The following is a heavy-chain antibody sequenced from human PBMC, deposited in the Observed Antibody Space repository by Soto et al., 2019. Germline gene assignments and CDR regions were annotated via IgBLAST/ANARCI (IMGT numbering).Heavy chain of an antibody. V-gene: IGHV1-18*01. D-gene: IGHD3-10*01. CDR2: ISTYTGNT. CDR1: GYTFDSYG. Sequence: QVQLVQSGPELKKPGAAVRVSCKASGYTFDSYGLSWVRQAPGQGLEWMGWISTYTGNTDYPQRFQGRVTMDTDTSTSTAYFDLRSLTSDDTAVYYCVRDVSVSSGSFGGYWGQGTLVTVSS. CDR3: VRDVSVSSGSFGGY. J-gene: IGHJ4*02.